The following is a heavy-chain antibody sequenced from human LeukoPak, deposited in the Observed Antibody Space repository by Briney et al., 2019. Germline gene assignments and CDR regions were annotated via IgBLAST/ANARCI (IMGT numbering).Heavy chain of an antibody. Sequence: GGSLRLSYAASGFTFSSYAMHWVRQSSGKVLEWESEIGSSGGGTYYADSVKGRFTISRDTSKDTAYLQMDSLRAEDTAIYYCAKIHQNRVVVGAKGAFDIWGQGTVVTVSS. J-gene: IGHJ3*02. CDR3: AKIHQNRVVVGAKGAFDI. CDR2: IGSSGGGT. D-gene: IGHD2-15*01. V-gene: IGHV3-23*01. CDR1: GFTFSSYA.